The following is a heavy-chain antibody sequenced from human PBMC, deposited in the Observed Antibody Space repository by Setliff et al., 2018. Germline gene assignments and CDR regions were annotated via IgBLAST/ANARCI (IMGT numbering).Heavy chain of an antibody. CDR2: NIPSFGST. Sequence: SVKVSCKASGGTLKRYGISWVRQAPGQGLEWMGGNIPSFGSTNYAQKFQDRVTIITDESTSTAYMELSSLRTEDTAVYYCAREGVDTRSSTDYRYYMDVWGKGTTVTVSS. D-gene: IGHD5-18*01. CDR1: GGTLKRYG. CDR3: AREGVDTRSSTDYRYYMDV. J-gene: IGHJ6*03. V-gene: IGHV1-69*05.